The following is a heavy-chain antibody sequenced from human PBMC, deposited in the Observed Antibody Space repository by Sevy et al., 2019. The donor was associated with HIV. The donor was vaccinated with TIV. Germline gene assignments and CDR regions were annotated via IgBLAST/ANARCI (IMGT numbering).Heavy chain of an antibody. CDR3: ARYINNNGMDV. CDR2: IYPGDSET. CDR1: GYRFNTYW. V-gene: IGHV5-51*01. Sequence: GESLKISCKASGYRFNTYWINWVRQMPGKGLEWMGVIYPGDSETLYSPSVQGQVVISADKSSSTAYLQWSSLKASDTATYYCARYINNNGMDVWGQGTTVTVSS. J-gene: IGHJ6*02. D-gene: IGHD2-8*01.